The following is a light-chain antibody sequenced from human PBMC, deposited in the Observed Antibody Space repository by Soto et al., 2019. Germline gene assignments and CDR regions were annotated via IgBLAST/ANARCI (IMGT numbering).Light chain of an antibody. J-gene: IGLJ2*01. CDR2: GNS. V-gene: IGLV1-40*01. CDR3: KSYVSSLRGVV. CDR1: SSNIGAGYD. Sequence: QSVLTQPPSVSGAPGQRVTISCTGSSSNIGAGYDVHWYQQLPGTAPKLLIYGNSNRPSGVPDRFSGSKSGTSASLAITGLQAEDEADYYCKSYVSSLRGVVFGGGTKLTVL.